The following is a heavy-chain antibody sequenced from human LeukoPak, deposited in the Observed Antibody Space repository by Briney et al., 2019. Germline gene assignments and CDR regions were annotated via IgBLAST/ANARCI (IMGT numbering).Heavy chain of an antibody. V-gene: IGHV4-39*01. CDR3: ARLDYSDIYFDY. J-gene: IGHJ4*02. CDR2: IYYSGST. CDR1: GGSIISRSYY. D-gene: IGHD3-22*01. Sequence: PSETLSLTCTVSGGSIISRSYYWGWIRQPPGKGLEWIGSIYYSGSTYYNPSLKSPVTISVDTSKNQFSLKLSSVTAADTAVYYCARLDYSDIYFDYWGQGALVTVSS.